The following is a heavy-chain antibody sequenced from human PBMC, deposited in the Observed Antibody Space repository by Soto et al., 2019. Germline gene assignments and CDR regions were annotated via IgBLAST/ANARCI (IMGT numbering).Heavy chain of an antibody. CDR3: ARGIQLWFADY. V-gene: IGHV3-33*01. D-gene: IGHD5-18*01. CDR2: IWYDGSNK. J-gene: IGHJ4*02. CDR1: GFTFSSYG. Sequence: QVQLVESGGGVVQPGRSLRLSCAESGFTFSSYGMHWVRQAPGKGLEWVAVIWYDGSNKYYADSVKGRFTISRDNSKNTLYLQMNSLRAEDTAVYYCARGIQLWFADYWGQGTLVTVSS.